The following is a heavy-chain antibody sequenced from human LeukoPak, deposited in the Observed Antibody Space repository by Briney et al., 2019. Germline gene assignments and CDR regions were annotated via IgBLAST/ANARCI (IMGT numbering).Heavy chain of an antibody. CDR3: AKGLSSSSFYFDY. J-gene: IGHJ4*02. CDR1: GFTFSNYG. CDR2: IRFDGRYK. V-gene: IGHV3-30*02. Sequence: GGSLRLSCAASGFTFSNYGMHWVRQAPGKGLEWVAFIRFDGRYKYYADSVKGRFTISRDNSKNTLYVQMNSLRVEDTAVYYCAKGLSSSSFYFDYWGKGTLVTVSS. D-gene: IGHD2-2*01.